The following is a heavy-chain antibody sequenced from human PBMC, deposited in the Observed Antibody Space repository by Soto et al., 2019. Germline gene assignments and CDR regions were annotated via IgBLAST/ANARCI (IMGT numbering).Heavy chain of an antibody. V-gene: IGHV4-39*01. Sequence: SETLSLTCTVSGGSISSSSYYWGWIRQPPGKGLEWIGSIYYSGSTYYNPSLKSRVTISVDTSKNQFSLKLSSVTAADTAVYYCARSTVLGYCSGGSCYSAFDYWGQGTLVTVSS. CDR3: ARSTVLGYCSGGSCYSAFDY. J-gene: IGHJ4*02. D-gene: IGHD2-15*01. CDR2: IYYSGST. CDR1: GGSISSSSYY.